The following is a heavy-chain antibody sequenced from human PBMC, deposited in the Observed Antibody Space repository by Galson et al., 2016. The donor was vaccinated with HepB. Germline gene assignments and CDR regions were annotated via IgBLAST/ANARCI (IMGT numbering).Heavy chain of an antibody. D-gene: IGHD6-13*01. Sequence: SLRLSCAASGFPFSNYWMHWVRQAPGKGPVWVSRINSDGSSTTYADSVKGRFTISRDNAKNTRYLQMNSLRAEDTALYYCTRVHREGIAAAGLQIWGQGTLVIVSS. V-gene: IGHV3-74*01. CDR3: TRVHREGIAAAGLQI. CDR1: GFPFSNYW. CDR2: INSDGSST. J-gene: IGHJ4*02.